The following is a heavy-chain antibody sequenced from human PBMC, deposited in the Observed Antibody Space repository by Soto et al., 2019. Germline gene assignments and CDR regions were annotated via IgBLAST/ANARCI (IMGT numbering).Heavy chain of an antibody. CDR1: GGSITSGSW. J-gene: IGHJ4*02. Sequence: PSETLSLTCDVSGGSITSGSWWTWVRQPPRKGLEWIGSIYYSGSTNYNPSLKSRVTISVDTSKNQFSLKLSSVTAADTAVYYCARVGYYDILTGYYTIFDYWGQGTLVTVSS. CDR3: ARVGYYDILTGYYTIFDY. CDR2: IYYSGST. V-gene: IGHV4-4*02. D-gene: IGHD3-9*01.